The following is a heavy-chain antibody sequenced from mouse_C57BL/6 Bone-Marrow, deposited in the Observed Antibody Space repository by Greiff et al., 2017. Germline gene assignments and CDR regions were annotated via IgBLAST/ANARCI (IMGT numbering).Heavy chain of an antibody. CDR3: TRHTATVVADY. CDR2: ISGGGGNT. Sequence: EVHLVESGGGLVKPGGSLKLSCAASGFTFSSYTMSWVRQTPEKRLEWVATISGGGGNTYYPDSVKGRFTISRDNAKNTLYLQLSSLRSEDTALYYCTRHTATVVADYWGQGTTLTVSS. D-gene: IGHD1-1*01. CDR1: GFTFSSYT. V-gene: IGHV5-9*01. J-gene: IGHJ2*01.